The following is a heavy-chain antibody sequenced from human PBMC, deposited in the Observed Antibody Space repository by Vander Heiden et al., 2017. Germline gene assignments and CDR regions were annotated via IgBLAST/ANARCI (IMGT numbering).Heavy chain of an antibody. Sequence: DVHFSASCGALVLPGASVPFSCVASGFTFQAHALGWVRQSPMGGLEWVSTISKSGRSTYYAESVKGRFTVSRDNSQNTVFLHMEDLRDEDAALYYCVKSPENITAYCDSWGPGSQVTVS. CDR2: ISKSGRST. V-gene: IGHV3-23*01. J-gene: IGHJ4*02. D-gene: IGHD2-21*02. CDR1: GFTFQAHA. CDR3: VKSPENITAYCDS.